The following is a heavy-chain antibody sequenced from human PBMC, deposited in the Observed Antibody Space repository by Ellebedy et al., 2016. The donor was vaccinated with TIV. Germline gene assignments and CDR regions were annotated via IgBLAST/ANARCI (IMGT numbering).Heavy chain of an antibody. CDR2: LNVASTDT. J-gene: IGHJ4*02. D-gene: IGHD3-22*01. CDR1: GYTFTGYY. Sequence: AASVKVSCKASGYTFTGYYIHWVRQAPGQGPEWMGWLNVASTDTNYAQRFRDRVTMTRDTSISTAYMDLSRLTSEDTAVYYCARSVMKVVTAAPLGYWGQGTLVTVSS. V-gene: IGHV1-2*02. CDR3: ARSVMKVVTAAPLGY.